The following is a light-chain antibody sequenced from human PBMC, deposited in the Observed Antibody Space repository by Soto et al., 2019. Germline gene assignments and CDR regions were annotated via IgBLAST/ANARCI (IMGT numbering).Light chain of an antibody. CDR2: EVS. CDR1: NSDIGAYNY. V-gene: IGLV2-14*01. Sequence: QSALTQPASVSGSPGQSITISCTGTNSDIGAYNYVSWYQQHPGTVPKVMNYEVSNRPSGVSNRFSGSKSGNTASLTISGLQAEDEADYYCSSYTSSSTWLFGGGTKVTVL. CDR3: SSYTSSSTWL. J-gene: IGLJ3*02.